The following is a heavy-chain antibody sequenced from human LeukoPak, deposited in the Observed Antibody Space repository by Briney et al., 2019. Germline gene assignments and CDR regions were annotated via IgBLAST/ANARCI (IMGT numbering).Heavy chain of an antibody. D-gene: IGHD2-15*01. CDR2: ITPDGSGK. CDR3: ARDPVVAATFYYYYYYGMDV. Sequence: GGSLRLSCAASGFTFSDYAMSWVRQAPGKGLEWVADITPDGSGKTYVDSVKGRFTISRDNSKNTLYLQMNSLRAEDTAVYYCARDPVVAATFYYYYYYGMDVWGQGTTVTVSS. J-gene: IGHJ6*02. V-gene: IGHV3-7*01. CDR1: GFTFSDYA.